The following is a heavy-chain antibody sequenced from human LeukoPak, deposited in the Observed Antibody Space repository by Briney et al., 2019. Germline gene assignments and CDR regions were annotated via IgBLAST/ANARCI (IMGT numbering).Heavy chain of an antibody. CDR1: GYTFTSYG. J-gene: IGHJ3*02. CDR2: ISAYNGNT. Sequence: GASVKVSCKASGYTFTSYGISWVRQAPGQGLEWMGWISAYNGNTNYAHKLQGRVTMTTDTSTSTAYMELRSLRSDDTAVYYCARPVKFRLLYAFDIWGQGTMVTVSS. CDR3: ARPVKFRLLYAFDI. D-gene: IGHD3-10*01. V-gene: IGHV1-18*01.